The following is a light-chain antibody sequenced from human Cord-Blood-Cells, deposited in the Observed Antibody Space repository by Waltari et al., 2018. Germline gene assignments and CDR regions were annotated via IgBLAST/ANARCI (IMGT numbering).Light chain of an antibody. CDR1: SGINVGTYR. V-gene: IGLV5-45*02. Sequence: QAVLTQPSSLSASPGASASLTCTLRSGINVGTYRIYWYQQKPGSPPQYLLRYKSDSDKQHGSGVPIRFSGSKDASANAGILLIAGLQSEDEADYYCMIWHSSAVVFGGGTKLTVL. J-gene: IGLJ2*01. CDR3: MIWHSSAVV. CDR2: YKSDSDK.